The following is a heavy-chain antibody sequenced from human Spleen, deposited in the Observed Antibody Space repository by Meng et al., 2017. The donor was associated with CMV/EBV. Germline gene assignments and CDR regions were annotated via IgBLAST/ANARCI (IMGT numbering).Heavy chain of an antibody. CDR1: GYTFTNDG. CDR3: AREVAGYDFWSDRYRGGNWLDP. V-gene: IGHV1-18*01. J-gene: IGHJ5*02. D-gene: IGHD3-3*01. Sequence: SVKVSCKASGYTFTNDGISWERQAPGQGLEWMGWVSAYNCQTTYAQMLQGRVTRTTDTPTSTAYMELRSLRSDDTAVYYWAREVAGYDFWSDRYRGGNWLDPWGQGTLVTVSS. CDR2: VSAYNCQT.